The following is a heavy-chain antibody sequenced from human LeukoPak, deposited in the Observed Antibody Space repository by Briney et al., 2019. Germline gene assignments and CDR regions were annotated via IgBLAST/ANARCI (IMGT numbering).Heavy chain of an antibody. CDR2: ISSSGSTI. CDR3: ARSPGVVVVITTGQGGAFDI. J-gene: IGHJ3*02. CDR1: GFTFSSYV. V-gene: IGHV3-48*03. D-gene: IGHD3-22*01. Sequence: GGSLRLSCAASGFTFSSYVMSWVRQAPGKGLEWVSYISSSGSTIYYADSVKGRFTISRDNAKNSLYLQMNSLRAEDTAVYYCARSPGVVVVITTGQGGAFDIWGQGTMVTVSS.